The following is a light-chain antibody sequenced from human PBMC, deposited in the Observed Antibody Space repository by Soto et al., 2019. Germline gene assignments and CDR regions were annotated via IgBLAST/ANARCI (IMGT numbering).Light chain of an antibody. J-gene: IGLJ1*01. CDR3: SSYTSSSNV. Sequence: QSALTQPASVSGSPGQSITISCTGTSRDVGGYNYVSWYQQHPGKAPKLMIYDVSNRPSGVSNRFSGSKSGNTASLTISGLQAEDEADYYCSSYTSSSNVFGTGTKVTVL. CDR2: DVS. V-gene: IGLV2-14*01. CDR1: SRDVGGYNY.